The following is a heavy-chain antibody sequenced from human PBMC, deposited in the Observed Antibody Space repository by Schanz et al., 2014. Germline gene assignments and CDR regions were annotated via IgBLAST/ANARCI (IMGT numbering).Heavy chain of an antibody. CDR2: ISGSGGST. CDR3: AKGLMVRGVLWDY. V-gene: IGHV3-23*04. Sequence: EVQLVESGGEFIQPGGSLRLSCAASGFTVSNNYMSWVRQAPGKGLEWVSAISGSGGSTYYADSVKGRFTISRDNSKNTLYLQMNSLRAEDTAVYYCAKGLMVRGVLWDYWGQGTLVTVSS. CDR1: GFTVSNNY. J-gene: IGHJ4*02. D-gene: IGHD3-10*01.